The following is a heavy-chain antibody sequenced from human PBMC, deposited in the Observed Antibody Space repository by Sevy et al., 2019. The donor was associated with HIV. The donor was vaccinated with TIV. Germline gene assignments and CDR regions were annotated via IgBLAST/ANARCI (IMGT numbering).Heavy chain of an antibody. CDR1: GFIFSDYY. CDR3: ARDPLLGIAREEERGGY. J-gene: IGHJ4*02. CDR2: ISGSGIT. D-gene: IGHD2-2*03. V-gene: IGHV3-11*01. Sequence: GGSLRLSCSGSGFIFSDYYMSWIRQAPGRGLEWVSYISGSGITYYADSVEGRVTISRDNARNSLYLQMNSLRADDTAVYYCARDPLLGIAREEERGGYWGQGTLVTVSS.